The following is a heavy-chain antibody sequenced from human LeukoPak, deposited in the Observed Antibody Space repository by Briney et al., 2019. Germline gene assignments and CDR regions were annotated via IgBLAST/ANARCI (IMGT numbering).Heavy chain of an antibody. J-gene: IGHJ5*02. V-gene: IGHV4-59*01. CDR2: IYYSGST. CDR3: ARDHGYYDILTGYYPNWFDP. CDR1: GGSISSYY. D-gene: IGHD3-9*01. Sequence: SETLSLTCTVSGGSISSYYWNWIRQPPGKGLEWIGYIYYSGSTNYNPSLKSRVTISVDTSKNQFSLKLSSVTAADTAVYYCARDHGYYDILTGYYPNWFDPWGQGTLVTVSS.